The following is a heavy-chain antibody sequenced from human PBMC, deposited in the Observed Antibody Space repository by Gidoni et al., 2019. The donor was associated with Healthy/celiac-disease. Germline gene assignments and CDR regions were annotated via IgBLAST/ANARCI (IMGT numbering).Heavy chain of an antibody. CDR2: IYTSGST. CDR1: GGPISSGSYY. D-gene: IGHD3-22*01. V-gene: IGHV4-61*02. J-gene: IGHJ4*02. CDR3: AREGDYYDSSGYYSIDY. Sequence: QVQLQESGPGLVKPFQTLSLTCTFSGGPISSGSYYWGWSRQPAGKGLEWIGRIYTSGSTNYNPSLKSRVTISVDTSKNQFSLKLSSVTAADTAVYYCAREGDYYDSSGYYSIDYWGQGTLVTVSS.